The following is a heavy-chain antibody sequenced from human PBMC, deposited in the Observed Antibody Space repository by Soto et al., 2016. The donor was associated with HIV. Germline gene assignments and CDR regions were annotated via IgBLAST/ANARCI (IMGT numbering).Heavy chain of an antibody. J-gene: IGHJ6*02. CDR3: ARGNVLRLFDCLTPQYYGMDS. CDR1: GFTFSSYA. CDR2: ISYDGSNK. D-gene: IGHD3-9*01. Sequence: VQLVESGGGVVQPGRSLTLSCVASGFTFSSYAMHWVRQAPGKGLEWVAVISYDGSNKYSADSVKGRFTISRDNSKNTLHLQMNSLRAEDTAVYYCARGNVLRLFDCLTPQYYGMDSWAKGPRSPSP. V-gene: IGHV3-30*04.